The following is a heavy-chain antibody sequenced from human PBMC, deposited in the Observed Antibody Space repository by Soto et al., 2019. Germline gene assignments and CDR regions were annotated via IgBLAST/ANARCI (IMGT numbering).Heavy chain of an antibody. D-gene: IGHD1-26*01. J-gene: IGHJ4*02. CDR3: ARERGATNDY. Sequence: QVQLVQSGAEVKKPGSSVKVSCKASGGSFSNYALNWVRQAPGQGLEWMGRIVPFVGITKYAQKFQGRVXIXXDNSTSTAYMELSSLRSEDTAVYYCARERGATNDYWGQGTLVTVSS. CDR2: IVPFVGIT. CDR1: GGSFSNYA. V-gene: IGHV1-69*04.